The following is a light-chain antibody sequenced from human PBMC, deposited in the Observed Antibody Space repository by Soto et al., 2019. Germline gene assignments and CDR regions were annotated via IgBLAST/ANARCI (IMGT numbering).Light chain of an antibody. CDR2: GNT. Sequence: QSVLTQPPSVSGAPGQRVTISCTGTSSNIGAGYDVHWYQQLPGTAPKLLIYGNTNRPSGVPDRFSGSKSGTSASLAISGLPSEDEADYYCAAWDDSLSGWVFGGGTKLTVL. CDR1: SSNIGAGYD. V-gene: IGLV1-40*01. J-gene: IGLJ3*02. CDR3: AAWDDSLSGWV.